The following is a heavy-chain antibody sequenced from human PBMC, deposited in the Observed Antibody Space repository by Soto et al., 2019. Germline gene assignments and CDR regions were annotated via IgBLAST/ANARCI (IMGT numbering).Heavy chain of an antibody. CDR3: ARETILMGTQY. D-gene: IGHD2-8*01. J-gene: IGHJ4*02. Sequence: PSETLSLTCTVSGGSISSYYWSWVRQPPGKGLEWIGYIYYSGSTNYNPSLKSRDTISVDTSKNQFSLKLSSVTAADTAVYYCARETILMGTQYWGQGTLVTSPQ. V-gene: IGHV4-59*01. CDR1: GGSISSYY. CDR2: IYYSGST.